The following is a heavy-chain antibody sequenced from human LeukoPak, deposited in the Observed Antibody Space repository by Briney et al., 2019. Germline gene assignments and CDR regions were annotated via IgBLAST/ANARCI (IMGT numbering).Heavy chain of an antibody. CDR2: IYPGDSDT. V-gene: IGHV5-51*01. CDR1: GYSFTSYW. CDR3: ARQLCIAAAVCYFDY. D-gene: IGHD6-13*01. Sequence: GESLKISCKGSGYSFTSYWIGWVRQMPGKGLEWMGIIYPGDSDTRHSPSFQGQVTISADKSISTAYLQWSSLKASDTAMYYCARQLCIAAAVCYFDYWGQGTLVTVSS. J-gene: IGHJ4*02.